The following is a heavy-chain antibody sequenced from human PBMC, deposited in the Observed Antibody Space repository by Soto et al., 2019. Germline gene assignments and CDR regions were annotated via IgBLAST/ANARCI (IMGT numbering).Heavy chain of an antibody. Sequence: QVQLQESGPGLVKPSQTLSLTCTVSGGSISRGGYYWTWISQHPGKGLEWIGYIYYSGSTDYHPSLNSRVTTSVDTSKNQFSLKLSSGTAADTAAYYGARSVFPWGQGTLVTVAS. CDR1: GGSISRGGYY. V-gene: IGHV4-31*03. J-gene: IGHJ5*02. CDR3: ARSVFP. CDR2: IYYSGST.